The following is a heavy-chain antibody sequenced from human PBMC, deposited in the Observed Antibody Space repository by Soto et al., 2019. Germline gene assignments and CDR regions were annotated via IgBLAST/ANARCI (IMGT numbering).Heavy chain of an antibody. J-gene: IGHJ5*02. CDR2: IYYGGTT. CDR3: ARHGPAGYCSGGSCNWFDP. V-gene: IGHV4-39*01. CDR1: SYSVSTTTYF. D-gene: IGHD2-15*01. Sequence: QVQLQESGPGLVKPSETLSLTCTVSSYSVSTTTYFWAWIRQPPGKGLEWIGRIYYGGTTYYNSSLKSRVTISVDTSKNQFSLKLSSVTAADTAVYYCARHGPAGYCSGGSCNWFDPWGQGTLVTVSS.